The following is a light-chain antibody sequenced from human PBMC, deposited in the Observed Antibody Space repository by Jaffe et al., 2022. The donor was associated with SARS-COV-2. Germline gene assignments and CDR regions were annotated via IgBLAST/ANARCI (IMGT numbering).Light chain of an antibody. CDR1: SSNIGRNT. CDR3: ATWDYGHVV. CDR2: GDN. V-gene: IGLV1-44*01. J-gene: IGLJ2*01. Sequence: QSMLTQPLSVSGTPGQRVTISCSGGSSNIGRNTVNWYQQLPGMAPKLLIYGDNQRPSGVPDRFSGSRSGTSASLAISGLQSEDEADYYCATWDYGHVVIGGGTKVTVL.